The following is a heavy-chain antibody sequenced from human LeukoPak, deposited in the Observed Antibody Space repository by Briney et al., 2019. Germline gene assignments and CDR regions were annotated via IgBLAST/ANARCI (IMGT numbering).Heavy chain of an antibody. Sequence: ASVTVSFTASAYTFTTYGISWVRQAPGQGLEWMGWISAYNGDTNYAQRLQGRVTMTTDTSTSTAYMELRSLRSDDTAVYYCARILYYDSSGPPDYWGQGTLVTVSS. J-gene: IGHJ4*02. V-gene: IGHV1-18*01. D-gene: IGHD3-22*01. CDR3: ARILYYDSSGPPDY. CDR2: ISAYNGDT. CDR1: AYTFTTYG.